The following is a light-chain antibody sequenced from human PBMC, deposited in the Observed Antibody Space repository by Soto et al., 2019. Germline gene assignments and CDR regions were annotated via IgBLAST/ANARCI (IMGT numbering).Light chain of an antibody. CDR1: GSNIGAGYD. V-gene: IGLV1-40*01. Sequence: QSVLTQPPSVSGAPGQRVTISCTGSGSNIGAGYDVHWYQQFPGTAPKLLIYGNNNRPSGVPDRFSGSKSGTSASLAITGLQAEDEADYHCQSYDSSLSEVFGTGTKLTVL. CDR3: QSYDSSLSEV. J-gene: IGLJ1*01. CDR2: GNN.